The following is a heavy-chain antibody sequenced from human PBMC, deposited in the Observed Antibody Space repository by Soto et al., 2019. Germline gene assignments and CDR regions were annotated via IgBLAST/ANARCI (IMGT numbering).Heavy chain of an antibody. J-gene: IGHJ4*02. V-gene: IGHV3-21*01. CDR3: ARDSYDSSGYSTPFDY. CDR1: GFPFIRYS. D-gene: IGHD3-22*01. Sequence: GGALRLSYAASGFPFIRYSMTWVLQAPGKGLEWVSSISSSSSYIYCADSVKGRFTISRDNAKNSLYLQMNSLRAEDAAVYYCARDSYDSSGYSTPFDYWGQGT. CDR2: ISSSSSYI.